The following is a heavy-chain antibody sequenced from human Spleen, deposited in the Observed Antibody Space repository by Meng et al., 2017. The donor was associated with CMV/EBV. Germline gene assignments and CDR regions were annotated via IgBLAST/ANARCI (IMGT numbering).Heavy chain of an antibody. CDR3: ARALKLWSSHYGMDV. CDR2: ISSSSSHT. V-gene: IGHV3-21*01. J-gene: IGHJ6*02. D-gene: IGHD5-18*01. CDR1: GFTFSTYS. Sequence: GGSLRLSCVASGFTFSTYSMNWVRQAPGKGLEWVSTISSSSSHTYYAESLKGRFTISRDNAKNSLYLQMNSLRAEDTAVYYCARALKLWSSHYGMDVWGQGTTVTVSS.